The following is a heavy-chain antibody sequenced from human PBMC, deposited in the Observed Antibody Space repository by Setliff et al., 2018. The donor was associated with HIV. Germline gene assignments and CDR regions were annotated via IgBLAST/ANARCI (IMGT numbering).Heavy chain of an antibody. J-gene: IGHJ4*02. CDR2: IIVYNGNT. V-gene: IGHV1-18*01. CDR3: ARDLFTVPSREGYDY. D-gene: IGHD1-26*01. Sequence: GASVKVSCKASGYSFSSYGVSWVRQAPGQGLEWMGWIIVYNGNTNYAQKFQNRVTMTTDTSTSTAYMELRSLRSDDTAVYYCARDLFTVPSREGYDYWGQGTLVTVYS. CDR1: GYSFSSYG.